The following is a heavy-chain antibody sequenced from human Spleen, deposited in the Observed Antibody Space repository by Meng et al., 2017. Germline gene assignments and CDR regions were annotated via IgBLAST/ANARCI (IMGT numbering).Heavy chain of an antibody. V-gene: IGHV1-2*06. CDR1: GYNFPDYW. CDR2: IDPKSGDT. Sequence: QVQLVQSGAEGKKPGAAVKVSCKPSGYNFPDYWLHWVRRAPGQGLEWMGRIDPKSGDTHYAQRFQGRVTMTGDTSISTAYMELSRLRSDDTAVYYCARVRGWELLDYWGQGTLVTVSS. D-gene: IGHD1-26*01. CDR3: ARVRGWELLDY. J-gene: IGHJ4*02.